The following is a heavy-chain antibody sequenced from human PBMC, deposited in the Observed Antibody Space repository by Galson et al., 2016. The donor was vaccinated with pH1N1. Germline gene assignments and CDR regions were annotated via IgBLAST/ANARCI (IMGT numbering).Heavy chain of an antibody. J-gene: IGHJ5*02. Sequence: SVKVSCKVSGYPFSSHDINWVRQAPGQGLEWMGWMRPNTGQTGSAQKFQGRVTITGDTSISTAYMELSSLRFDDTAVYYCARGNPLWGCSGWSWGQRTLVTVSS. D-gene: IGHD2-15*01. CDR2: MRPNTGQT. V-gene: IGHV1-8*03. CDR1: GYPFSSHD. CDR3: ARGNPLWGCSGWS.